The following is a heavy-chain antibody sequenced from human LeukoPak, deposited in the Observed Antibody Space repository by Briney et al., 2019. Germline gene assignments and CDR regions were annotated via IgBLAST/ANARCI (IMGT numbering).Heavy chain of an antibody. J-gene: IGHJ4*02. Sequence: SVKVSCKASGGTFSSYAVSWVRQAPGQGLEWMGGIIPIFGTANYAQKFQGRVTITTDESTSTAYMELSSLRSEDTAVYYCARDLDYYDSSGYYYYWGQGTLVTVSS. V-gene: IGHV1-69*05. CDR3: ARDLDYYDSSGYYYY. CDR2: IIPIFGTA. CDR1: GGTFSSYA. D-gene: IGHD3-22*01.